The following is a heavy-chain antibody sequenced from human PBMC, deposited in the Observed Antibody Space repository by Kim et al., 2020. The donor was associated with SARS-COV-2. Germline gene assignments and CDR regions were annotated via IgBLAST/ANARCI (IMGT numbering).Heavy chain of an antibody. D-gene: IGHD3-22*01. Sequence: GGSLRLSCAASGFTFSSYAMSWVRQAPGKGLEWVSAISGSGGSTYYADSVKGRFTISRDNSKNTLYLQMNSLRAEDTAVYYCAKPHYYDSSGYVDDAFDIWGQGTMVTVSS. CDR2: ISGSGGST. CDR1: GFTFSSYA. J-gene: IGHJ3*02. CDR3: AKPHYYDSSGYVDDAFDI. V-gene: IGHV3-23*01.